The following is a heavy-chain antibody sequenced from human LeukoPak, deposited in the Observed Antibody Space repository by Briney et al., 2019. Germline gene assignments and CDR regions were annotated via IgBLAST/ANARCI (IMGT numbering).Heavy chain of an antibody. V-gene: IGHV4-39*01. CDR1: GGSISSSSYY. CDR2: IYYSGST. J-gene: IGHJ4*02. Sequence: PSETLSLTCTVSGGSISSSSYYLGWIRQPPGKGLEGIGSIYYSGSTYYNPSLKSRVTISVDTSKNQFSLKLSSVTAADTAVYYCARLYWGIAARRIDYWGQGTLVTVSS. D-gene: IGHD6-6*01. CDR3: ARLYWGIAARRIDY.